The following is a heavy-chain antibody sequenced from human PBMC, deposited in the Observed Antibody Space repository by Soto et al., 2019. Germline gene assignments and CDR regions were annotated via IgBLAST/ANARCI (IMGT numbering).Heavy chain of an antibody. V-gene: IGHV1-18*01. CDR2: INSNNGDT. CDR3: ARVRGSERDYTLRGVDT. CDR1: GYTFTSYD. Sequence: ASVKVSCEASGYTFTSYDVSWVRQAPGQGLEWMGWINSNNGDTIYAQDLQGRVTMTTDTSTSTAYMELRSLRPNDTATYYCARVRGSERDYTLRGVDTWGQGTLVTVSS. J-gene: IGHJ5*02. D-gene: IGHD3-16*01.